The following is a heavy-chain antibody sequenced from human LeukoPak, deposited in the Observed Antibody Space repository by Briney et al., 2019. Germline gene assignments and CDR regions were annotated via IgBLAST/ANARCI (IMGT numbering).Heavy chain of an antibody. Sequence: SETLSLTCAVYGGSSSGYYWSWIRQPPGKGLEWIGEINHSGSTNYNPSLKSRVTISVDTSKNQFSLKLSSVTAADTAVYYCARDSDGHYVDSWYFDLWGRGTLVTVSS. CDR1: GGSSSGYY. CDR2: INHSGST. V-gene: IGHV4-34*01. CDR3: ARDSDGHYVDSWYFDL. D-gene: IGHD4-17*01. J-gene: IGHJ2*01.